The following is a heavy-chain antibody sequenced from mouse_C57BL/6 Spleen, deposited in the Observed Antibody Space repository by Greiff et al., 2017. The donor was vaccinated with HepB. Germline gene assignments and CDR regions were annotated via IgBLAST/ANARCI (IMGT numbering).Heavy chain of an antibody. CDR3: AREDYYGSRGAY. D-gene: IGHD1-1*01. V-gene: IGHV1-26*01. Sequence: EVQLQQSGPELVKPGASVKISCKASGYTFTDYYMNWVKQSHGKSLEWIGDINPNNGGTSYNQKFKGKATLTVDKSSSTAYMELRSLTSEDSAVYYCAREDYYGSRGAYWGQGTLVTVSA. J-gene: IGHJ3*01. CDR1: GYTFTDYY. CDR2: INPNNGGT.